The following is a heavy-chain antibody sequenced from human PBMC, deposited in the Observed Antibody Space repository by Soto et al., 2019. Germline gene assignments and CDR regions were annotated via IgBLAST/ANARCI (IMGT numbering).Heavy chain of an antibody. J-gene: IGHJ4*02. D-gene: IGHD2-2*01. CDR2: VIPFLGLA. Sequence: QVQLVQSGPEVKKPGSSMKVSCKASGGTFSSSTISWVRQAPGQGLEWVGRVIPFLGLANYAQKFQGRVTITADKSTSTAYMELSSLRSEDTAVYYCARGRYCSTAACYTAGDDWGQGTLVTVSS. CDR1: GGTFSSST. V-gene: IGHV1-69*02. CDR3: ARGRYCSTAACYTAGDD.